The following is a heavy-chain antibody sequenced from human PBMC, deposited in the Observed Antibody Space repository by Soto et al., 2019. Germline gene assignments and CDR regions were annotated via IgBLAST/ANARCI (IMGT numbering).Heavy chain of an antibody. Sequence: SETLSLTCTVSGGSISSSSYYWGWIRQPPGKGLEWIGSIYYSGSTYYNPSLKSRVTISVDTSKNQFSLKLSSVTAADTAVYYCARGKILLWFGVGPYYFAYWGQGTLVTVSS. V-gene: IGHV4-39*01. D-gene: IGHD3-10*01. CDR3: ARGKILLWFGVGPYYFAY. J-gene: IGHJ4*02. CDR1: GGSISSSSYY. CDR2: IYYSGST.